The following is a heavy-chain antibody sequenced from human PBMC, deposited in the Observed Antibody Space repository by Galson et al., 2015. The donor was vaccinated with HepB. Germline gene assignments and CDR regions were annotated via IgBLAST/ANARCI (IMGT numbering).Heavy chain of an antibody. CDR1: GYTFTGYY. CDR2: INPNSGGT. Sequence: SVKVSCKASGYTFTGYYMHWVRQAPGQGPEWMGWINPNSGGTNYAQKFQGRVTMTRDTSISTAYMELSRLRSDDTAVYYCARSRGDYYGSGSYYSDYWGQGTLVTVSS. V-gene: IGHV1-2*02. CDR3: ARSRGDYYGSGSYYSDY. D-gene: IGHD3-10*01. J-gene: IGHJ4*02.